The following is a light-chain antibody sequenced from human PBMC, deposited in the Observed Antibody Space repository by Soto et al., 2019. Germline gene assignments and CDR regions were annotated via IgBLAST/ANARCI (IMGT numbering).Light chain of an antibody. V-gene: IGKV3-15*01. CDR3: QQYKDWPPIT. Sequence: EIVMTQSPATLSVSPGERATLSCRASQSVSSNLAWYQQKPGQAPRLLIYGPSTRATGIPARFSGSGSGTEFTLTISSLQSEDFAVYYCQQYKDWPPITFGQGTRLEIK. CDR1: QSVSSN. CDR2: GPS. J-gene: IGKJ5*01.